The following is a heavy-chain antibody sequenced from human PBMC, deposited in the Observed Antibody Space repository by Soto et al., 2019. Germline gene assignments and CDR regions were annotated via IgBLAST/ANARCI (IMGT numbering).Heavy chain of an antibody. V-gene: IGHV3-7*03. J-gene: IGHJ4*02. CDR2: ISADGSET. D-gene: IGHD1-26*01. CDR3: ARGLYTGSPHFFY. Sequence: GGSLILSCAASGFTFGSYAMDWVLQAPGKGLEWVAGISADGSETNYVDSVKGRFTISRDNAKNSLYLQMNSLRAEDTAVYYCARGLYTGSPHFFYWGQGTLVTVSS. CDR1: GFTFGSYA.